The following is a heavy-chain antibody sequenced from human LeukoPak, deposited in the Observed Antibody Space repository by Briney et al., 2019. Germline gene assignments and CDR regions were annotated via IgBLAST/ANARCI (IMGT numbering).Heavy chain of an antibody. CDR1: GFTFSSYA. V-gene: IGHV3-30-3*01. D-gene: IGHD6-19*01. CDR2: ISYDGSNK. J-gene: IGHJ3*02. CDR3: ARDFIAVAGTGAFDI. Sequence: GVSLRLSCAASGFTFSSYAMHWVRQAPGKGLEWVAVISYDGSNKYYADSVKGRFTISRDNSKNTLYLQMNSLRAEDTAVYYCARDFIAVAGTGAFDIWGQGTMVTVSS.